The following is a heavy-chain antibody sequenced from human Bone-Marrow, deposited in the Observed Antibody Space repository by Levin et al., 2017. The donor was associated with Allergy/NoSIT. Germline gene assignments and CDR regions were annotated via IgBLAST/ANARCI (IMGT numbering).Heavy chain of an antibody. CDR3: ARETTYYFDTGGDLRAGWYFDL. Sequence: PGASVKVSCAASGFSFNTYNMHWVRQAPGKGLECISYISSGSGTSDYADSVKGRFTISRDNANNSMYLQMNSLRAEDTAVYYCARETTYYFDTGGDLRAGWYFDLWGRGTLVTVSS. CDR2: ISSGSGTS. V-gene: IGHV3-48*01. D-gene: IGHD3-22*01. CDR1: GFSFNTYN. J-gene: IGHJ2*01.